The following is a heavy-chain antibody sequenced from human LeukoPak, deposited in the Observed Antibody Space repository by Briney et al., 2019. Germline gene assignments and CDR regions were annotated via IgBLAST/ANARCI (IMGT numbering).Heavy chain of an antibody. CDR1: GGSISSGGYS. CDR2: IYHSGST. Sequence: SETLSLTCAVSGGSISSGGYSWSWIRQPPGKGLEWIGYIYHSGSTYYNPSLKSRVTISVDTSKNQFSLKLSSVTAADTAVYYCASGSSSWYYYYYYMDVWGKGTTVTVSS. J-gene: IGHJ6*03. D-gene: IGHD6-13*01. CDR3: ASGSSSWYYYYYYMDV. V-gene: IGHV4-30-2*01.